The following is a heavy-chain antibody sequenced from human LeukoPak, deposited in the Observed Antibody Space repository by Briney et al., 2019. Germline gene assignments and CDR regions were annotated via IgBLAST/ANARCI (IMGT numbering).Heavy chain of an antibody. J-gene: IGHJ3*02. CDR1: GGSISSSSYY. D-gene: IGHD4-17*01. CDR3: ARHPHTVTGSDAFDI. CDR2: IYYSGST. V-gene: IGHV4-39*01. Sequence: SETLSLTCAVSGGSISSSSYYWGWIRQPPGKGLEWIGSIYYSGSTYYNPSLKSRVTISVDTSKNQFSLKLSSVTAADTAVYYCARHPHTVTGSDAFDIWGQGTMVTVSS.